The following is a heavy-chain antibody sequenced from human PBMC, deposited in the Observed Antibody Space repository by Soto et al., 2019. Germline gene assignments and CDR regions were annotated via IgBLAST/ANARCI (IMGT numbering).Heavy chain of an antibody. D-gene: IGHD1-7*01. J-gene: IGHJ6*03. V-gene: IGHV4-39*01. Sequence: SENLSLTFTVSGGPIRRSRYYWGSIRPRPGTGLEWIWRIYYSGHPYHNPSVKSRVTISVDTSKNQCSLKLSSVTAADTAVYYCARHLYAWNYASYYYYMDVWGKGTTVTVSS. CDR1: GGPIRRSRYY. CDR3: ARHLYAWNYASYYYYMDV. CDR2: IYYSGHP.